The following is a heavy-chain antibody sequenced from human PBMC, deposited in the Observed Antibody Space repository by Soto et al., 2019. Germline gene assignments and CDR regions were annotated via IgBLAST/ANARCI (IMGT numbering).Heavy chain of an antibody. D-gene: IGHD2-21*01. CDR3: ARLGAYYQSLEP. V-gene: IGHV4-59*08. CDR2: IYYSGST. J-gene: IGHJ5*02. Sequence: PSETLSLTCTVSGGSISSYYWSWIRQPPGKGLEWIGYIYYSGSTNYNPSLKSRVTISVDTSKNQFSLKLSSVTAADTAVYYCARLGAYYQSLEPWGPGTLVTVS. CDR1: GGSISSYY.